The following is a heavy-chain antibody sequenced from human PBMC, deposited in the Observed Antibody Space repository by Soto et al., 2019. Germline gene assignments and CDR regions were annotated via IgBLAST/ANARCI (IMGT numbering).Heavy chain of an antibody. D-gene: IGHD5-18*01. V-gene: IGHV3-23*01. J-gene: IGHJ4*02. Sequence: PGGSLRLSCAASGFTFTSYAMTWVRQAPGKGLEWLSTISGRGASTYDTDSVKGRFTISRDNSKNMLYLQLNSLRAEDTAVYYCAKAGRGHSYSYYYDCWRQGTLVTVSS. CDR2: ISGRGAST. CDR3: AKAGRGHSYSYYYDC. CDR1: GFTFTSYA.